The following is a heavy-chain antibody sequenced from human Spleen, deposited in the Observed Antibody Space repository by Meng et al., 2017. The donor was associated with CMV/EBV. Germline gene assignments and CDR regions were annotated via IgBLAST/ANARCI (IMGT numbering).Heavy chain of an antibody. V-gene: IGHV3-13*03. D-gene: IGHD2-2*01. J-gene: IGHJ3*02. CDR1: GFTFSSYD. CDR2: IGTAGDT. Sequence: GESLKISCAACGFTFSSYDMHWVRQATGKGLEWVSAIGTAGDTYYPGSVKGQFTISRENAKNSLYLQMNSLRAGDTAVYYCARGSVQYRPFAFDIWGQRTMVTVSS. CDR3: ARGSVQYRPFAFDI.